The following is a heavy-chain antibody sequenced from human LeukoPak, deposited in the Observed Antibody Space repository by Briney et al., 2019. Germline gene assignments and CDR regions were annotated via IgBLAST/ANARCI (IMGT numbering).Heavy chain of an antibody. Sequence: VASVKVSCKASGYTFTSYYTHWVRQAPGQGLEWMGIINPSGGSTSYAQKFQGRVTMTRDTSTSTVYMELSSLRSEDTAVYYCAREMVRGVIFQFWGQGTLVTVSS. CDR1: GYTFTSYY. CDR2: INPSGGST. CDR3: AREMVRGVIFQF. D-gene: IGHD3-10*01. J-gene: IGHJ4*02. V-gene: IGHV1-46*01.